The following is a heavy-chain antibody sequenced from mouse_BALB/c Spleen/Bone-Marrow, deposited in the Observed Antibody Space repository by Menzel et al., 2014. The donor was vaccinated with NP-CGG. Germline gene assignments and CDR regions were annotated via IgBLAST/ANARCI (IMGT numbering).Heavy chain of an antibody. Sequence: EVQLQQSGAELVKPGASVKLSCTGSGFNIKDTYMHWVKQRPEQGLEWIGRIDPANGNTKYDPKFQGKATMTADTSSNTAYLQLSSLTSEDTAVYYCVYGRDWYFDVWGAGTTVTVSS. CDR1: GFNIKDTY. CDR3: VYGRDWYFDV. CDR2: IDPANGNT. D-gene: IGHD1-1*01. V-gene: IGHV14-3*02. J-gene: IGHJ1*01.